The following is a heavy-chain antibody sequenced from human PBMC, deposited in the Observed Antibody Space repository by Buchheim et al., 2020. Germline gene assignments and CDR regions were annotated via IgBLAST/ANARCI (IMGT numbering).Heavy chain of an antibody. V-gene: IGHV3-30*01. CDR2: ISYDGSNK. Sequence: QVQLVESGGGVVQPGRSLRLSCAASGFTFSSYAMHWVRQAPGKGLEWVAVISYDGSNKYYADSVKGRFTISRDNSKNTLYLKMNSLRAEDTAVYYCARDTAYYDFWSVGQYYYYGMDVWGQGTT. CDR1: GFTFSSYA. D-gene: IGHD3-3*01. J-gene: IGHJ6*02. CDR3: ARDTAYYDFWSVGQYYYYGMDV.